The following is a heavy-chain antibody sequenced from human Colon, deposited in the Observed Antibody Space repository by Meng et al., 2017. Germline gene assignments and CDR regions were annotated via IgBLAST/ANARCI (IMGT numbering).Heavy chain of an antibody. J-gene: IGHJ4*02. V-gene: IGHV6-1*01. CDR3: TTWYGEY. CDR2: TYYRSEWQN. Sequence: QVPLQQSGPGLVKPSQTRSLTCAISGDSVSSNRALWHWVRQSPSRGLEWLGQTYYRSEWQNHYGVSVKSRITINADTSRNHFSLHLNSVTPEDTAVYYCTTWYGEYWGQGTLVTVSS. CDR1: GDSVSSNRAL. D-gene: IGHD3-10*01.